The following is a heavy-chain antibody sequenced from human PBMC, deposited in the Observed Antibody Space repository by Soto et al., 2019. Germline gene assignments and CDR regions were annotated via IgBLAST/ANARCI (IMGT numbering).Heavy chain of an antibody. CDR2: IYYSGST. CDR1: GGSISSGDYY. V-gene: IGHV4-30-4*01. Sequence: PSETLSLTCTVSGGSISSGDYYWSWIRQPPGKGLEWIGYIYYSGSTYYNPSLKSRVTISVDTSKNQFSLKLSSVTAADTAVYYCARDQTTVIGGWFDPWGQGTLVTVS. J-gene: IGHJ5*02. D-gene: IGHD4-4*01. CDR3: ARDQTTVIGGWFDP.